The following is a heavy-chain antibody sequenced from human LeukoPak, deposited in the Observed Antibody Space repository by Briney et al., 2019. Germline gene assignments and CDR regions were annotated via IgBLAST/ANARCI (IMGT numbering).Heavy chain of an antibody. Sequence: ASVKVSCKASGYTFTSYGISWVRQAPGQGLEWMGWISAYNGNTNYAQKLQGRVTMTTDTSTSTAYMGLRSLRSDDTAVYYCASRGGPYGDYEDYYYGMDVWGQGTTVTVSS. J-gene: IGHJ6*02. CDR3: ASRGGPYGDYEDYYYGMDV. V-gene: IGHV1-18*01. CDR1: GYTFTSYG. CDR2: ISAYNGNT. D-gene: IGHD4-17*01.